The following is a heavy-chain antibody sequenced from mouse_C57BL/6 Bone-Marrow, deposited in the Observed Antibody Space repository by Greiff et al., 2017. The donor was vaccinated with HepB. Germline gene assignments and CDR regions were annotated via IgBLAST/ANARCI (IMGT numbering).Heavy chain of an antibody. V-gene: IGHV1-53*01. Sequence: QVQLQQPGTELVKPGASVKLSCKASGYTFTSYWMHWVKQRPGQGLEWIGNINPSNGGTNYKEKFKSKATLTVDKSSSTAYMQLSSLTSEDSAVYYCARKKSYYYGSSPYFDVWGTGTTVTVSS. D-gene: IGHD1-1*01. CDR3: ARKKSYYYGSSPYFDV. J-gene: IGHJ1*03. CDR2: INPSNGGT. CDR1: GYTFTSYW.